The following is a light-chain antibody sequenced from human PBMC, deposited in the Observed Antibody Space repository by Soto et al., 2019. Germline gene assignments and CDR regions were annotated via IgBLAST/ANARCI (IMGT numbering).Light chain of an antibody. CDR3: QVWDSSSDHVV. CDR1: NIGSKS. J-gene: IGLJ2*01. CDR2: YDS. V-gene: IGLV3-21*04. Sequence: SYELTQPPSVSVAPGKTARITCGGNNIGSKSVHWYQQKPGQAPVLVIYYDSDRPSGIPERFSGSNSGNTATLTISRVEAVDEADYYCQVWDSSSDHVVFGGGTTLTVL.